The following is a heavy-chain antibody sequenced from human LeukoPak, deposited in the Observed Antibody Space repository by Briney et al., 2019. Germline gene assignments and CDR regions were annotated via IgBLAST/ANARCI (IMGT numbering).Heavy chain of an antibody. CDR2: IRYDGSNK. D-gene: IGHD3-9*01. V-gene: IGHV3-30*02. CDR3: AKDYDILTGPSNWYFDL. J-gene: IGHJ2*01. Sequence: PGGSLRLSCAASGFTVSSNYMHWVRQAPGKGLEWVAFIRYDGSNKYYADSVKGRFTISRDNSKNTLYLQMNSLRAEDTAVYYCAKDYDILTGPSNWYFDLWGRGTLVTVSS. CDR1: GFTVSSNY.